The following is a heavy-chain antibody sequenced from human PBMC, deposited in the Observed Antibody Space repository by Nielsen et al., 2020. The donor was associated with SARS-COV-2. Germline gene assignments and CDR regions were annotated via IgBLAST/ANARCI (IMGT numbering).Heavy chain of an antibody. V-gene: IGHV3-73*01. CDR1: GFSFSDSS. D-gene: IGHD1-26*01. J-gene: IGHJ3*02. CDR3: TRVNPTSGSWFDAFDI. CDR2: IRSKTNDYAT. Sequence: GESLKISCAASGFSFSDSSMHWVRQASGKGLEWLGRIRSKTNDYATEYPASLKGRLIISRGDSKNTAYLLMNSLKIDDTAMYYCTRVNPTSGSWFDAFDIWGQGTMVTVSS.